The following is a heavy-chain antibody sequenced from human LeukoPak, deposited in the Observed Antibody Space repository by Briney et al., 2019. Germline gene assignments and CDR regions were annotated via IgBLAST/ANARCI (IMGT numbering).Heavy chain of an antibody. J-gene: IGHJ4*02. V-gene: IGHV1-18*01. Sequence: ASVKVSCKTSGYTFTSHGINWVRQAPGQGLEWMGWISPYNGHTNYAQKLQGRVTMTTDTSTSTAYMELRSLTSDDTAVYYCARPLYGAASVALNPNSLDYWGQGTLVTVSS. CDR1: GYTFTSHG. D-gene: IGHD4/OR15-4a*01. CDR2: ISPYNGHT. CDR3: ARPLYGAASVALNPNSLDY.